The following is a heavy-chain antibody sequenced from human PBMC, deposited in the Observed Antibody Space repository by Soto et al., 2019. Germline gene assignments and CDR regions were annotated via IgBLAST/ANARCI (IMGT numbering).Heavy chain of an antibody. CDR2: ISGSSNTM. CDR1: GFTFSSYD. CDR3: ATINYTFIAYSALGL. V-gene: IGHV3-48*02. Sequence: ELQLVESGGGLVQPGGSLKLSCAASGFTFSSYDMDWVRQAPGKGLEWLSRISGSSNTMYYADSVKGRFTISRDNAKNALYLQMNSLRDEDTAVYYCATINYTFIAYSALGLWCQGTTLTVSS. D-gene: IGHD1-20*01. J-gene: IGHJ6*02.